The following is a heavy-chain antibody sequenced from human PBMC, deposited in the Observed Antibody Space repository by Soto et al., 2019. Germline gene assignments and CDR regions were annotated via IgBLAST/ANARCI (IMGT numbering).Heavy chain of an antibody. CDR1: GYTLTELS. Sequence: ASVKVSCKVSGYTLTELSMHWVRQAPGKGLEWMGGFDPEDGETIYAQKFQGRVTMTEDTSTDTAYMELSSLRSEDTAVYYCATGRSCSGGSCYSPFENYWGQGTLVTVSS. V-gene: IGHV1-24*01. CDR2: FDPEDGET. CDR3: ATGRSCSGGSCYSPFENY. J-gene: IGHJ4*02. D-gene: IGHD2-15*01.